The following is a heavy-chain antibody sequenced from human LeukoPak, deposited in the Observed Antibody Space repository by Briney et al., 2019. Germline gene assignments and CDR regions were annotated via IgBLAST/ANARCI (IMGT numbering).Heavy chain of an antibody. Sequence: SVKVSCKASGYTFTGYYMHWVRRAPGQGLEWMGGIIPIFGTANYAQKFQGRVTITADESTSTAYMELSSLRSEDTAVYYCARVRGKIQLYYFDYWGQGTLVTVSS. CDR2: IIPIFGTA. CDR3: ARVRGKIQLYYFDY. V-gene: IGHV1-69*13. D-gene: IGHD5-18*01. J-gene: IGHJ4*02. CDR1: GYTFTGYY.